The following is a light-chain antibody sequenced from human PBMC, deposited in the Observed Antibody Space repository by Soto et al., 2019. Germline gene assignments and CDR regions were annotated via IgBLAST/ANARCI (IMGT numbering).Light chain of an antibody. CDR3: QHYNIYSEA. Sequence: DIQMTQSPSTLSASVRDSVTITCRASQSISTWLAWYQQKPGKAPNLLIYDASSLASGVPSRFSGSGSGTEFTLTISSLQPDDFAPFYCQHYNIYSEAFGQGTKVDI. V-gene: IGKV1-5*01. J-gene: IGKJ1*01. CDR2: DAS. CDR1: QSISTW.